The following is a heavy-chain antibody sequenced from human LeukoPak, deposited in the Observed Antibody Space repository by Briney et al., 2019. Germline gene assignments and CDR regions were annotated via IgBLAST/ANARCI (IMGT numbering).Heavy chain of an antibody. V-gene: IGHV3-21*04. D-gene: IGHD3-9*01. CDR3: AKVELRYFGWPYSGYYFDY. Sequence: GGSLRLSCAASGFTFSSYTMNWVRQAPGKGLEWVSSISSSSSYIYYADSVKGRFTISRDNSKNTLYLQMNSLRAEDTAVYYCAKVELRYFGWPYSGYYFDYWGQGTLVTVSS. J-gene: IGHJ4*02. CDR1: GFTFSSYT. CDR2: ISSSSSYI.